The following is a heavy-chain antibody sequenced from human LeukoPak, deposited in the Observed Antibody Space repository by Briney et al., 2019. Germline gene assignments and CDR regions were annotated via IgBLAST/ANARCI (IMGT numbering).Heavy chain of an antibody. J-gene: IGHJ6*03. V-gene: IGHV4-39*01. CDR3: ATTSGYRNYYYYYIDV. CDR2: SFDGGNS. D-gene: IGHD3-22*01. CDR1: GVSISNTVYY. Sequence: KPSETLSLTCTVSGVSISNTVYYWGWIRQAPGKGLEWIGTSFDGGNSYYNPSLKSRVTMSVDGSKNQFSLTLASVTAADTAVYSCATTSGYRNYYYYYIDVWGKGTTVTVSS.